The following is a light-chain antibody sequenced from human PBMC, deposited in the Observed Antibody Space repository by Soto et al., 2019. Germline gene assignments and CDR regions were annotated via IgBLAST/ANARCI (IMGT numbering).Light chain of an antibody. V-gene: IGLV1-40*01. Sequence: QSVLTQPPSVSGAPGQRVTISCTGSSSNIGVGYDVHWYRQLPGTAPKLIISANSDRPSGVPDRFSGSRSGTSASLAIAGLQAEDEADYYCQSYDSSLSGYVFGTGTKLTVL. CDR1: SSNIGVGYD. CDR2: ANS. CDR3: QSYDSSLSGYV. J-gene: IGLJ1*01.